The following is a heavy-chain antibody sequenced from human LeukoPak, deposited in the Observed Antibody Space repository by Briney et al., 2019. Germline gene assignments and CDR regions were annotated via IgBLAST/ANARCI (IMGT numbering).Heavy chain of an antibody. D-gene: IGHD3-22*01. V-gene: IGHV4-39*07. CDR3: ARGGYYYDSSGYYPSMDV. J-gene: IGHJ6*03. CDR2: IFYSGST. Sequence: PSETLSLTCTVSGGSISSSSYYWAWIRQPPGKELKWIGSIFYSGSTYYNPSLRGRVTISVDTSQNQFSLRLSSVTAADTAVYYCARGGYYYDSSGYYPSMDVWGNGTTVTVSS. CDR1: GGSISSSSYY.